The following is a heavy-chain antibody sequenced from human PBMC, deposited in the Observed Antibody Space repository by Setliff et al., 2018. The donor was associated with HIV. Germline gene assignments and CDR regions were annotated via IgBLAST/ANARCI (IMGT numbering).Heavy chain of an antibody. Sequence: PSETLSLTCSVSGGSISSYYWSWIRQPPGKGLEWIGDIYYSGMTNYNPSLQSRVTISLDTSKNQFSLKLSSVTAADTAVYYCARGLSFYDPGGFDYWGQGTRVTVSS. CDR3: ARGLSFYDPGGFDY. J-gene: IGHJ4*02. CDR1: GGSISSYY. D-gene: IGHD3-22*01. CDR2: IYYSGMT. V-gene: IGHV4-59*08.